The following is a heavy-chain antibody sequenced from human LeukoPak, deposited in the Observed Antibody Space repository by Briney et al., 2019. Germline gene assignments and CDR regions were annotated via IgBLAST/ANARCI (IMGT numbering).Heavy chain of an antibody. V-gene: IGHV3-9*03. CDR3: AKGGCSTTTCSPDY. Sequence: GRSLRLSCAASGFTFDDYAMHWVRQAPGKGLEWVSGISWNSGSIGYADSVKGRFTISRDNAKNSLYLQMNSLRAEDMALYYCAKGGCSTTTCSPDYWGQGTLVTVSS. CDR1: GFTFDDYA. CDR2: ISWNSGSI. J-gene: IGHJ4*02. D-gene: IGHD2-2*01.